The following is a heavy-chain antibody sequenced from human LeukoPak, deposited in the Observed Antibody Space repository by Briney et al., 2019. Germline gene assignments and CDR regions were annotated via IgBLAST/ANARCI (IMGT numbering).Heavy chain of an antibody. Sequence: GGSLRLSCVVSGFTFNRCWMNWVRQAPGKGLEWVAHINPDGRDTYYVDSVKGRFTISRDNAQNSMYLQMSSLRVGDTAVYYCTSWGDTTAEFFQRWGQGTLVTVSS. V-gene: IGHV3-7*01. CDR1: GFTFNRCW. D-gene: IGHD2-21*02. CDR3: TSWGDTTAEFFQR. J-gene: IGHJ1*01. CDR2: INPDGRDT.